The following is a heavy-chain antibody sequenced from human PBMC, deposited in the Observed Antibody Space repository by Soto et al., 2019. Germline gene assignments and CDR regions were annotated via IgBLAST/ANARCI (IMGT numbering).Heavy chain of an antibody. Sequence: ASVKVSCKASGYTFTTYGIGWLRQAPGKGLECVGWISAYNGNTNYAQKLQGRVSMTTDTSTSTAYMELRSLRSDDTAVYYCARVGVRGSWFDPWGQGTLVTVSS. J-gene: IGHJ5*02. D-gene: IGHD3-3*01. CDR3: ARVGVRGSWFDP. CDR2: ISAYNGNT. CDR1: GYTFTTYG. V-gene: IGHV1-18*01.